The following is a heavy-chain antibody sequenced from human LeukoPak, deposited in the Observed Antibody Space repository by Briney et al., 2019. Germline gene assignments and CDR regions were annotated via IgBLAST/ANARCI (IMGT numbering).Heavy chain of an antibody. D-gene: IGHD6-19*01. Sequence: PGGSLRLSCAASGFTFHYLGMVWVRQTPGKGLQWVAAIDPNGNDNYYADSARGRFVISRDNSKNTLHLQIYSLTVVDTAVYYCARDSDTSGNHWFFDVWGRGTLVIASS. V-gene: IGHV3-30*12. CDR1: GFTFHYLG. CDR3: ARDSDTSGNHWFFDV. J-gene: IGHJ2*01. CDR2: IDPNGNDN.